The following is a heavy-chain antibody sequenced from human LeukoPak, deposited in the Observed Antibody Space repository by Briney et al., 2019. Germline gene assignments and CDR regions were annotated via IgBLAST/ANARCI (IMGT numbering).Heavy chain of an antibody. J-gene: IGHJ4*02. CDR3: ARLTDRGYSYGYFDY. D-gene: IGHD5-18*01. V-gene: IGHV4-30-2*01. CDR1: GGSISSGGYF. Sequence: PSETLSLTCTVSGGSISSGGYFWSWIRQPPGKGLEWIGYIYHSGSTYYNPSLKSRVTISVDRSKNQFSLKLSSVTAADTAVYYCARLTDRGYSYGYFDYWGQGTLVTVSS. CDR2: IYHSGST.